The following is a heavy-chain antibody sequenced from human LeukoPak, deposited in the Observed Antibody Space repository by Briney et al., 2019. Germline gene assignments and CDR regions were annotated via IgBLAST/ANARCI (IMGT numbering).Heavy chain of an antibody. D-gene: IGHD3-22*01. V-gene: IGHV1-18*01. J-gene: IGHJ4*02. CDR1: GYTFTSYG. CDR2: ISAYNGNT. Sequence: ASVKVSCKASGYTFTSYGISWVRQAPGQGPEWMGWISAYNGNTNYAQKLQGRVTMTTDTSTGTAYMELRSLRSDDTAVYYCAREDSSGYYRTLYFDYWGQGTLVTVSS. CDR3: AREDSSGYYRTLYFDY.